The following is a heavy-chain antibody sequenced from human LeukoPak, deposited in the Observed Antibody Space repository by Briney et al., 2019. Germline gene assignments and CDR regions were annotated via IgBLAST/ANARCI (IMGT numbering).Heavy chain of an antibody. J-gene: IGHJ6*03. Sequence: GGSLRLSCAASGFTFSSYAMHWVRQAPGKGLEWVAVISYDGSNKYYADSVKGRFTISRDNSKNTLYLQMNSLRAEDTAVYYCAKDYRRWLHSYYYYMDVWGKGTTVTVSS. CDR1: GFTFSSYA. V-gene: IGHV3-30*04. D-gene: IGHD5-24*01. CDR3: AKDYRRWLHSYYYYMDV. CDR2: ISYDGSNK.